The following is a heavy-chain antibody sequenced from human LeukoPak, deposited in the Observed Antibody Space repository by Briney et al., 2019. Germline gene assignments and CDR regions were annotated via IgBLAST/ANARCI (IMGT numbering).Heavy chain of an antibody. D-gene: IGHD4-17*01. CDR1: GYTFTSYY. Sequence: ASVKVSCKASGYTFTSYYMHWLRQAPGQGLEWMGIIDPSGGSTSYAQKFQGRVTMTRDTSTSTVYMELSSLRSEDTAVYYCASFYGFGDYDLDAFDIWGQGTMVTVSS. CDR2: IDPSGGST. CDR3: ASFYGFGDYDLDAFDI. V-gene: IGHV1-46*01. J-gene: IGHJ3*02.